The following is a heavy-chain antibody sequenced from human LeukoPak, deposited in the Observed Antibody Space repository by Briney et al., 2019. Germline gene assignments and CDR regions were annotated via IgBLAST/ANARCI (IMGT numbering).Heavy chain of an antibody. Sequence: PGGSLRLSCAASGFTFSSYGMHWVRQAPGKGLEWVAFIRYDGSNKYYADSVKGRFTISRDNSKNTLYLQMNSLRAEDTAVYYCANRLGDFWSGYLYWGQGTLVTVSS. CDR3: ANRLGDFWSGYLY. CDR1: GFTFSSYG. CDR2: IRYDGSNK. J-gene: IGHJ4*02. V-gene: IGHV3-30*02. D-gene: IGHD3-3*01.